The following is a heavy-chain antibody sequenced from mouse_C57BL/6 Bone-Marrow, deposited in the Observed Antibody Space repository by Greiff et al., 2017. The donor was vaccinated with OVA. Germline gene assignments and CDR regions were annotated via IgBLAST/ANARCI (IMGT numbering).Heavy chain of an antibody. CDR1: GFTFSDFY. CDR3: ARDASSYETWFAY. V-gene: IGHV7-1*01. CDR2: SRNKANDYTT. D-gene: IGHD1-1*01. J-gene: IGHJ3*01. Sequence: DVMLVESGGGLVQSGRSLRLSCATSGFTFSDFYMEWVRQAPGKGLEWIAASRNKANDYTTEYSASVKGRFIVSRDTSQSILYLQMNALRAEDTAIYYCARDASSYETWFAYWGQGTLVTVSA.